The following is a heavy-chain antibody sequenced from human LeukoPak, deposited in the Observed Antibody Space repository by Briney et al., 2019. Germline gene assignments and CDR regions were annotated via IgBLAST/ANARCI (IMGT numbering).Heavy chain of an antibody. CDR3: TSFYETN. D-gene: IGHD2/OR15-2a*01. CDR1: GFIFTKYW. CDR2: VNSDGSAT. J-gene: IGHJ4*02. Sequence: GGSLRLSCAASGFIFTKYWMHWVRQAPGKGLVWVSHVNSDGSATSYADSVKGRFTISRDNAKNTVYQHMNSLRVEDTAVYYCTSFYETNWGQGTLVTVSS. V-gene: IGHV3-74*01.